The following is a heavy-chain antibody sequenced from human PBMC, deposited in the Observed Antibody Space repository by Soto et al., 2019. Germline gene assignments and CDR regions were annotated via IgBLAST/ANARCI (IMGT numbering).Heavy chain of an antibody. CDR3: AKVTHRGPIAVAGPLGS. Sequence: QVHLVQSGAEVKKPGASVNVSCQAYGSITNHHMHWVRQAPGQGLEWMGIFNPSGLSTTYAQKFQGRVTITRDTSTSTVYMELSSLTSEDTAVYFCAKVTHRGPIAVAGPLGSWGQGTLVIVSS. V-gene: IGHV1-46*01. D-gene: IGHD6-19*01. J-gene: IGHJ4*02. CDR2: FNPSGLST. CDR1: GSITNHH.